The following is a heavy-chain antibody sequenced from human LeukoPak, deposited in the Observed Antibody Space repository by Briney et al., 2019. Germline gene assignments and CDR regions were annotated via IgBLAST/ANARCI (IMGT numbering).Heavy chain of an antibody. CDR3: ARDGARGYSGYDLDY. V-gene: IGHV1-46*01. Sequence: ASVTVSCTASGYTFTSYYMHWVRQAPGQGLEWMGIINPSGGSTSYAQKFQGRVTMTRDTSTSTVYMELSSLRSEDTAVYYCARDGARGYSGYDLDYWGQGTLVTVSS. J-gene: IGHJ4*02. CDR1: GYTFTSYY. D-gene: IGHD5-12*01. CDR2: INPSGGST.